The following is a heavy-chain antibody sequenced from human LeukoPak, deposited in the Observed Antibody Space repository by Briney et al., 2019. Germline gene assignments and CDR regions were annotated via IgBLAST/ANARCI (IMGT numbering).Heavy chain of an antibody. V-gene: IGHV1-18*01. CDR2: ISAYNGNT. J-gene: IGHJ4*02. Sequence: AASVKVSCKASGYTFTSYGISWVRQAPGQGLEWMGWISAYNGNTNYAQKLQGRVTMTTDTSTSTAYMELRSLRSDDTAVYYCAREPGEGWSENSSSSFAYGAQGPLVTVSS. CDR3: AREPGEGWSENSSSSFAY. CDR1: GYTFTSYG. D-gene: IGHD6-6*01.